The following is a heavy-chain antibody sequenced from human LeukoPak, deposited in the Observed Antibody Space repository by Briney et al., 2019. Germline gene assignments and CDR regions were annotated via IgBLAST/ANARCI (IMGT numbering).Heavy chain of an antibody. V-gene: IGHV4-39*01. CDR1: GVSISSSNSY. J-gene: IGHJ4*02. D-gene: IGHD3-10*01. CDR3: ARHVVRGVINADY. Sequence: SETLSLTCTVSGVSISSSNSYWGWIRQPPGKGLEWIGSIYYSGSTYYNPSLKSRVTISVDTSKNQFSLKLSSVTAADTAVYYCARHVVRGVINADYWGQGTLVTVSS. CDR2: IYYSGST.